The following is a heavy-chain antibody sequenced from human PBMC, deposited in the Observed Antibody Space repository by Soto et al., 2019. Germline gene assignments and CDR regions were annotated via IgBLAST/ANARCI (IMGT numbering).Heavy chain of an antibody. CDR1: GGSISSYY. CDR3: ARSLLLWLGELSGWFDP. D-gene: IGHD3-10*01. CDR2: IYYSGST. J-gene: IGHJ5*02. Sequence: PSETLSLTCTVSGGSISSYYWSWIRQPPGKGLEWIGYIYYSGSTNYNPSLKSRVTISVDTSKNQFSLKLSSVTAADTAVYYCARSLLLWLGELSGWFDPWGQGTLVTVSS. V-gene: IGHV4-59*01.